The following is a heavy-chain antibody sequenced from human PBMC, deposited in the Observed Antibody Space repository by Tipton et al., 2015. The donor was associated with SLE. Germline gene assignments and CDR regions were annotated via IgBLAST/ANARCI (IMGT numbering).Heavy chain of an antibody. V-gene: IGHV4-59*02. CDR2: IHSSGTT. CDR3: ARGLNFFDSSALDAFDI. Sequence: LRLSCSVSGGAVIHNYWSWIRQPPGKGLEWIGYIHSSGTTKYNSSLRSRVTISVDTSKNQFSLRLTSVTAADAAVYYCARGLNFFDSSALDAFDIWGQGTLVTVSA. D-gene: IGHD3-22*01. CDR1: GGAVIHNY. J-gene: IGHJ3*02.